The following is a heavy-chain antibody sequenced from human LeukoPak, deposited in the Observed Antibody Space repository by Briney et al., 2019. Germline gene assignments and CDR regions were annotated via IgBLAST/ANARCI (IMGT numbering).Heavy chain of an antibody. CDR1: GGSFSGYY. J-gene: IGHJ4*02. Sequence: SETLSLTCAVYGGSFSGYYWSWIRQPPGKGLEWIGEINHSGSTNYNPSLKSRVTISVDTSKNQFSLKLSSVTAADTAVYYCASPYGSGSYYFDYWGQGTLVTVSS. V-gene: IGHV4-34*01. CDR3: ASPYGSGSYYFDY. CDR2: INHSGST. D-gene: IGHD3-10*01.